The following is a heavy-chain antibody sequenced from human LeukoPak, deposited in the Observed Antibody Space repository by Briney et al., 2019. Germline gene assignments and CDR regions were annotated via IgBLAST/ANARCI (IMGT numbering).Heavy chain of an antibody. V-gene: IGHV4-34*01. CDR2: INHSGST. Sequence: SETLSLTCAVYGGSFSGYYWSWIRQPPGKGLEWIGEINHSGSTNYNPSLKSRVTISVDTSKNQFSLKLSSVTAADTAVYYCARQGGSWYGGVWFDPWGQGTLVTVSS. CDR3: ARQGGSWYGGVWFDP. D-gene: IGHD6-13*01. J-gene: IGHJ5*02. CDR1: GGSFSGYY.